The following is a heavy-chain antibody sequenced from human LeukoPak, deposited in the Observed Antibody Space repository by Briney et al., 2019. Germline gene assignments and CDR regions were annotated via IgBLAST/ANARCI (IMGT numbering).Heavy chain of an antibody. V-gene: IGHV1-69*05. D-gene: IGHD3-22*01. Sequence: SGKVSCKAPGGTFSSYAISWVRQAPGQGLEWMGRIIPIFGTANYAQKFQGRVTITTDESTSTAYMELSSLRSEDTAVYYCARDTHYYDSSGYYPYWGQGTLVTVSS. CDR2: IIPIFGTA. J-gene: IGHJ4*02. CDR1: GGTFSSYA. CDR3: ARDTHYYDSSGYYPY.